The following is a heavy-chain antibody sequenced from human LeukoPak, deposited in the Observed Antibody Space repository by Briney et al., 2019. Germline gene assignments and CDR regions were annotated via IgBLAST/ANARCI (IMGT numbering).Heavy chain of an antibody. D-gene: IGHD5-24*01. J-gene: IGHJ5*02. CDR2: IYYSGST. Sequence: SETLSLTCTVSGGSISSSSYYWGWIRQPPGKGLEWIGSIYYSGSTYYNPSLKSRVTISVDTSKNQFSLKLSSVTAADTAVYYCAGEEDGFDPWGQGTLVTVSS. CDR1: GGSISSSSYY. V-gene: IGHV4-39*02. CDR3: AGEEDGFDP.